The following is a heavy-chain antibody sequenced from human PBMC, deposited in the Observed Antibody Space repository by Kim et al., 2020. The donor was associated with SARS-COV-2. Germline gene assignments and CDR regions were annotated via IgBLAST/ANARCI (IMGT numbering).Heavy chain of an antibody. D-gene: IGHD6-19*01. V-gene: IGHV3-48*02. CDR2: ISSSTI. Sequence: GGSLRLSCAASGFTFSSYSMNWVRQAPGKGLEWVSYISSSTIYYADSVKGRFTISRDNAKNSLYLQMNSLRDEDTAVYYCARDVSGIAVAGTDIDPWGQG. J-gene: IGHJ5*02. CDR3: ARDVSGIAVAGTDIDP. CDR1: GFTFSSYS.